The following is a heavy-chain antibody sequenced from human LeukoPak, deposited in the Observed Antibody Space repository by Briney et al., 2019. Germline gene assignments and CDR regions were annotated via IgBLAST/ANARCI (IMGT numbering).Heavy chain of an antibody. CDR1: EFTFSRYW. Sequence: GGSLRLSCAASEFTFSRYWKSWVRQAAGKGLEWVANIKQDGSTKYYLDSVKGRLTVSRDNAKNSVFLQINSLRAEDTAIYYCARIGYSSSSFDYWGQGTLVTVSS. D-gene: IGHD6-6*01. CDR3: ARIGYSSSSFDY. V-gene: IGHV3-7*03. J-gene: IGHJ4*02. CDR2: IKQDGSTK.